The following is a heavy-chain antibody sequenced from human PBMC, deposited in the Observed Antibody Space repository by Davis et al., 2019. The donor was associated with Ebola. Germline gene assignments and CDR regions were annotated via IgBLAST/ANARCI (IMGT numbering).Heavy chain of an antibody. D-gene: IGHD6-13*01. J-gene: IGHJ6*02. V-gene: IGHV2-5*02. CDR3: AHSAHTRIAGRYYYYGMDV. CDR2: IYWDDDK. CDR1: GFSLSTSGVG. Sequence: SGPTLAKPTQTLTLTCTFSGFSLSTSGVGVVWIRQPSGKALEWLALIYWDDDKRYSPSLKSRLTITKDTSKNQVVLTMTNMDPVDTATYYCAHSAHTRIAGRYYYYGMDVWGQGTTVTASS.